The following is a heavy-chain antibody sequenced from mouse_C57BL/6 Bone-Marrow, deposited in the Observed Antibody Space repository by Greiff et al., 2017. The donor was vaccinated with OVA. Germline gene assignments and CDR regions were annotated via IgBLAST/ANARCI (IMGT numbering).Heavy chain of an antibody. V-gene: IGHV1-61*01. CDR2: IYPSDSAT. D-gene: IGHD1-1*01. Sequence: QVQLQQPGAELVRPGSSVKLSCKASGYTFTSYWMDWVKQRPGQGLEWLGNIYPSDSATHYNQKFKDKATLTVDKSSSTAYMQLSSLTSEDSAVYFYASQDYGSSPYWYFDVWGTGTTVTVSS. J-gene: IGHJ1*03. CDR1: GYTFTSYW. CDR3: ASQDYGSSPYWYFDV.